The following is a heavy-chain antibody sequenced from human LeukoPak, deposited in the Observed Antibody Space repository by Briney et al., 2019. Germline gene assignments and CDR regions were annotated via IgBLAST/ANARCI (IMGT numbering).Heavy chain of an antibody. J-gene: IGHJ6*02. Sequence: GGSLRLSCAASGFTFSSYAMSWVRQAPGKGLEWVSAISGSGGSTYYADSVKGRFTISRENAKNSLYLQMNSLRAGDTAVYYCARDPGVYGMDVWGQGTTVTVSS. CDR1: GFTFSSYA. V-gene: IGHV3-23*01. CDR2: ISGSGGST. CDR3: ARDPGVYGMDV.